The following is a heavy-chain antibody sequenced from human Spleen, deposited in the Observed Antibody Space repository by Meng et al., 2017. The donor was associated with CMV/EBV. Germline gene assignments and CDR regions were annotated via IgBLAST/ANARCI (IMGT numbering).Heavy chain of an antibody. V-gene: IGHV3-33*01. D-gene: IGHD1-26*01. Sequence: GESLRLSCAAFGFTFRNYDIHWVRQAPGKGLQWVAVISYDGNKRYYADSVKGRFTISRDNSRKMLNLQMNSLRADDTAVYYCARDVSRSLDYFNGMDVWGQGTTVTVSS. CDR2: ISYDGNKR. CDR3: ARDVSRSLDYFNGMDV. J-gene: IGHJ6*02. CDR1: GFTFRNYD.